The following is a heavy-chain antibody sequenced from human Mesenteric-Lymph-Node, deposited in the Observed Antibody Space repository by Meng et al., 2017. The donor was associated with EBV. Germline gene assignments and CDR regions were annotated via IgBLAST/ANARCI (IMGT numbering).Heavy chain of an antibody. J-gene: IGHJ4*02. CDR1: GGAVRGYY. Sequence: QGQQQHWGGGLFKPSETLSLTFAVYGGAVRGYYWSWIRQPPGKGLEWIGEINHSGSTNYNPSLKSRVTISVDTSKNQFSLKLSSVTAADTAVYYCARGEKGPIDYWGQGTLVTVSS. CDR3: ARGEKGPIDY. V-gene: IGHV4-34*01. CDR2: INHSGST.